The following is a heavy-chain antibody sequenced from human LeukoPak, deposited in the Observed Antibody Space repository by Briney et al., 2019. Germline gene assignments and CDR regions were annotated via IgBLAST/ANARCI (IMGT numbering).Heavy chain of an antibody. J-gene: IGHJ4*02. CDR2: INPNSGGT. Sequence: HGASLKVSCKASGYTFTGYYMHWVRQAPGQGLEWMGWINPNSGGTNYAQKFQGRVTMTRDTSISTAYMELSRLRADDTAVYYCAKGGSSWSEMDYWGQGTLVTVSS. CDR1: GYTFTGYY. CDR3: AKGGSSWSEMDY. D-gene: IGHD6-13*01. V-gene: IGHV1-2*02.